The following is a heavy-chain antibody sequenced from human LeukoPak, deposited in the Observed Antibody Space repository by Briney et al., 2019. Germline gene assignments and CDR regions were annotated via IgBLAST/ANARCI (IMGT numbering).Heavy chain of an antibody. CDR2: ISSSSSTI. V-gene: IGHV3-48*01. Sequence: GGSLRLSCAASGFTFSSYSMNWVRQAPGKGLKWVSYISSSSSTIYYADSVKGRFNISRDNAKNSLYLQMNSLRTEDTAVYYCARGGIVVVPAGPGRFDPWGQGTLVTVSS. D-gene: IGHD2-2*01. CDR3: ARGGIVVVPAGPGRFDP. CDR1: GFTFSSYS. J-gene: IGHJ5*02.